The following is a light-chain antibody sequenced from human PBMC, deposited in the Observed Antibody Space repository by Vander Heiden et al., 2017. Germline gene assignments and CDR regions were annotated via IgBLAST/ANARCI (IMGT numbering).Light chain of an antibody. CDR2: DDG. J-gene: IGLJ1*01. Sequence: SYVLTQPPSVSVAPGPTARITCWGNNIGSKSVHWYQQKPGKAPVLVVYDDGDRPSGIPERFSGSNSGNTATLTISRVEAGDEADYYCQVWDSSSDHLVFGTGTKVTVL. CDR1: NIGSKS. CDR3: QVWDSSSDHLV. V-gene: IGLV3-21*02.